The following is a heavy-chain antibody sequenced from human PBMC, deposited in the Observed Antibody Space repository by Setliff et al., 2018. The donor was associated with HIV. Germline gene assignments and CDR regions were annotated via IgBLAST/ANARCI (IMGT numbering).Heavy chain of an antibody. CDR3: ARVPYRSAWFSGGHDAFDI. D-gene: IGHD6-19*01. CDR1: GYSFARYG. J-gene: IGHJ3*02. Sequence: ASVKVSCKASGYSFARYGLSWVRRAPGQGLEWMGWISGFNGNTKYAQSFQDRVAMTTETATRTAYMEMRSLRSDDTAVYFCARVPYRSAWFSGGHDAFDIWGQGTMVTVSS. CDR2: ISGFNGNT. V-gene: IGHV1-18*01.